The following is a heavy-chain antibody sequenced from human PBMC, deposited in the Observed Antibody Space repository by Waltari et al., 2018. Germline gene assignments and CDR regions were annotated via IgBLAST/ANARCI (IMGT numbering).Heavy chain of an antibody. CDR2: IVVGSGNT. CDR1: GFTFTSSA. CDR3: AADLTIFGVVTP. Sequence: QMQLVQSGPEVKKPGTSVKVSCKASGFTFTSSAVQWVRQARGQRLEWIGWIVVGSGNTNYAQKFQERVTITRDMSTSTAYMELSSLRSEDTAVYYCAADLTIFGVVTPWGQGTLVTVSS. V-gene: IGHV1-58*01. J-gene: IGHJ5*02. D-gene: IGHD3-3*01.